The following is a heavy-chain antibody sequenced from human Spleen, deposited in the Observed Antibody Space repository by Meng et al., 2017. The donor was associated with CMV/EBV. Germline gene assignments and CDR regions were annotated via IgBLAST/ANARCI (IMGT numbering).Heavy chain of an antibody. CDR2: INIEGKIT. CDR3: ARTPSIIKIVVISTDGFAI. CDR1: GFPFSSHW. V-gene: IGHV3-74*03. J-gene: IGHJ3*02. Sequence: GESLKISCAASGFPFSSHWMHWVRQAPGKGLVWVSLINIEGKITTYADSVKGRFTISRDNAKNTLYLEMNSLGAEDTAVYYCARTPSIIKIVVISTDGFAIWGQGTMVTVSS. D-gene: IGHD3-22*01.